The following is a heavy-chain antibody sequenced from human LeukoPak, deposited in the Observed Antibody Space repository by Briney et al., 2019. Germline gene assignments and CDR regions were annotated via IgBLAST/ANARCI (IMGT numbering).Heavy chain of an antibody. Sequence: GGSLRLSCAASGFTFSSYAMHWVRQAPGKGLEYVSAISSNGGSTYYANSVKGRFTISRDNSKNTLYLQMGSLRAEDMAVYYCARAPEYYDYVWGSYRSPLTLDYWGQGTLVTVSS. V-gene: IGHV3-64*01. D-gene: IGHD3-16*02. CDR3: ARAPEYYDYVWGSYRSPLTLDY. CDR1: GFTFSSYA. J-gene: IGHJ4*02. CDR2: ISSNGGST.